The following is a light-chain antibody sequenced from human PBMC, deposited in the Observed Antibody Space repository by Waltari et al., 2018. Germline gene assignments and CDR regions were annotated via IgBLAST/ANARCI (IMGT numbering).Light chain of an antibody. J-gene: IGLJ2*01. CDR1: TSNIGSNV. Sequence: QSLLTQPPSVSGTPGQRVTISCSGSTSNIGSNVVSWYQQLPGAAPKLLIHSNNPRPSGVPDRFSCPKSGTSASLAISGLQSADEADYYCSAWDDSLNGHVVFGGGTKLIVL. V-gene: IGLV1-44*01. CDR3: SAWDDSLNGHVV. CDR2: SNN.